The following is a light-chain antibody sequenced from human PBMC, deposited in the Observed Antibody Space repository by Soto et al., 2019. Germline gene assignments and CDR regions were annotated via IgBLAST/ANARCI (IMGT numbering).Light chain of an antibody. V-gene: IGKV3-20*01. CDR1: QSVANNY. CDR2: GAS. CDR3: QQCTIAPLT. J-gene: IGKJ4*01. Sequence: EIVLTQSPGTLSLSPGQRATLSCRASQSVANNYLAWYQHKPGQAPRLLIYGASTRATGIPDRFSGSGSVKAFTLTIDRLEPEDFAVYYCQQCTIAPLTFGGGTQIAIK.